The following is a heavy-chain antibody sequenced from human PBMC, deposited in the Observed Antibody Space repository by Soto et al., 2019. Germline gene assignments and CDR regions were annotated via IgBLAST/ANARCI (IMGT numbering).Heavy chain of an antibody. CDR2: MNPNSGNT. CDR1: GYAITSYY. CDR3: ARGQEAENYYYYGMDV. V-gene: IGHV1-8*01. J-gene: IGHJ6*02. Sequence: PVELSCKDSGYAITSYYMSWVRHSNGQGLEWMGWMNPNSGNTGYAQKFQGRVTMTRNTSISTAYMELSSLRSEDTAVYYCARGQEAENYYYYGMDVWGQGTTVTGSS.